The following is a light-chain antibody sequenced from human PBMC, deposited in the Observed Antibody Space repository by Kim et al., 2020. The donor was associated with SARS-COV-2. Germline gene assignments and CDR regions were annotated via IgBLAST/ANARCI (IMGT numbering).Light chain of an antibody. CDR3: HQYDGSPWT. J-gene: IGKJ1*01. V-gene: IGKV3-20*01. CDR2: GAS. Sequence: EIVLTQSPGTLSLSPGERATLSCRASQSVSSNYVGWYQQKPGQPPRLLIYGASSRAAGIPDRFSGSGSGTDFTLTISRLEPEDFAVYYCHQYDGSPWTFGQGTKVDIK. CDR1: QSVSSNY.